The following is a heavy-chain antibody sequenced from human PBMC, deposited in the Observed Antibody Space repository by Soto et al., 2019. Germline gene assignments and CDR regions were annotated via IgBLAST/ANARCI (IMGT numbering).Heavy chain of an antibody. Sequence: EVQLLESGGGLVQPGGSLRLSCVASGFTFSSYAMSWVRQAPGKGLEWVSAISGSGGSTYYADSVKGRFTISRDNSKNTLYLQMNSLRAEDTAVYYCAKEAIVVVVAARHFDYWGQGTLVTVSS. CDR2: ISGSGGST. CDR1: GFTFSSYA. D-gene: IGHD2-15*01. J-gene: IGHJ4*02. CDR3: AKEAIVVVVAARHFDY. V-gene: IGHV3-23*01.